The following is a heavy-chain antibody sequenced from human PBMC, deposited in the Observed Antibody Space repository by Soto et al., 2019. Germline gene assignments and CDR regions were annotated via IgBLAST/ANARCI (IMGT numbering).Heavy chain of an antibody. V-gene: IGHV1-18*01. CDR2: ISGHNGNT. CDR1: GYTFTTYG. J-gene: IGHJ5*02. CDR3: VRGLAWGNCNTLSCHGEKWLDA. D-gene: IGHD3-16*01. Sequence: QLVQSGGEVKMPGASVTISCKALGYTFTTYGITWVRQAPGQGLEWMGWISGHNGNTVYAQKFQGRFTMTTETSTSTAYMELRRLRSDDTAVYYCVRGLAWGNCNTLSCHGEKWLDAWGQGSLVTVSS.